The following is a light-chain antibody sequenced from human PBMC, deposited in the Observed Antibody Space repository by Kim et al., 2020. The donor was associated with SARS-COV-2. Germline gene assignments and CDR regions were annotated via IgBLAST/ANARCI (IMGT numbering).Light chain of an antibody. Sequence: PGKTASITCSGDKLGDKYDCWYQQKPGQSTVLVIYQDSKRPSGIPERFSGSNSGNTATLTISGTQAMDEADYYCQAWDSSTANYVFGTGTKVTVL. J-gene: IGLJ1*01. CDR3: QAWDSSTANYV. CDR2: QDS. CDR1: KLGDKY. V-gene: IGLV3-1*01.